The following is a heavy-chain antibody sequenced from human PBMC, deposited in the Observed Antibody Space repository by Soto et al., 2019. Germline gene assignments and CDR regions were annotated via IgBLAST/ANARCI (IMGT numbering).Heavy chain of an antibody. CDR2: IYSGGST. V-gene: IGHV3-53*02. D-gene: IGHD5-12*01. CDR3: ARESAGYGGGYYYYYGMDV. CDR1: GFTVSSNY. J-gene: IGHJ6*02. Sequence: EVQLVETGGGLIQPGGSLRLSCAASGFTVSSNYMSWVRQAPGKGLEWVPVIYSGGSTYYADSVKGRFTISRDNSKNTLYLQMNSLRAEDTAVYYCARESAGYGGGYYYYYGMDVWGQGTTVTVSS.